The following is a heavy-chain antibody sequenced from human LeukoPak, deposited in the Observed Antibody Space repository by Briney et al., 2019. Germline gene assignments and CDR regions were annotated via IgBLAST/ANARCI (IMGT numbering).Heavy chain of an antibody. CDR2: INQDGSKK. V-gene: IGHV3-7*01. Sequence: GGSLRLSCAASGFTFSSYWMTWVRQAPGKGLEWVANINQDGSKKFYVDSVKGRFTISRDNAKNALYLQMNSLRAEDTGVYFCARGQTLTFWGQGTLVTASS. CDR1: GFTFSSYW. CDR3: ARGQTLTF. J-gene: IGHJ4*02.